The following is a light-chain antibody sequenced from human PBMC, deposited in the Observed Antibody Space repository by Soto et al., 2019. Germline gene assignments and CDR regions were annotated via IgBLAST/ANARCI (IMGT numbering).Light chain of an antibody. J-gene: IGKJ4*01. V-gene: IGKV3-20*01. CDR1: QSINSNY. CDR3: QQYGKSPPT. CDR2: SAS. Sequence: EIVLTQSPGTLSLSPGERATLSCRASQSINSNYFAWYQQKPGQAPRLLFYSASSRATGIPDRFRASGSGTDFTLTISRLDPEDSAVYFCQQYGKSPPTFGGGTKVDIK.